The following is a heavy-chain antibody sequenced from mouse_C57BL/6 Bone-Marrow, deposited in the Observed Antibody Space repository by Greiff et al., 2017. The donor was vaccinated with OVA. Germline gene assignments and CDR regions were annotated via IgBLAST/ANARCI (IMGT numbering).Heavy chain of an antibody. D-gene: IGHD1-1*01. CDR2: ISSGGSYT. CDR3: ARGYGSSPFAY. V-gene: IGHV5-6*02. CDR1: GFTFSSYG. Sequence: DVMLVESGGDLVKPGGSLKLSCAASGFTFSSYGMSWVRQTPDKRLEWVATISSGGSYTYYPDSVKGRFTISRDNAKNTLYLQMSSLKSEDTAMYYCARGYGSSPFAYWGQGTLVTVSA. J-gene: IGHJ3*01.